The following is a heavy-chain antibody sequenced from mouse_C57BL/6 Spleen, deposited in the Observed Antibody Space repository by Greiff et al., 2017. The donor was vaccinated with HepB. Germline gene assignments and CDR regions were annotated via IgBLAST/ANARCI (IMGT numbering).Heavy chain of an antibody. V-gene: IGHV1-72*01. D-gene: IGHD2-4*01. CDR2: IDPNSGGT. CDR1: GYTFTSYW. CDR3: ARTGGYDYDDDWYFGV. J-gene: IGHJ1*03. Sequence: QVQLQQPGAELVKPGASVKLSCKASGYTFTSYWMHWVKQRPGRGLEWIGRIDPNSGGTKYNEKFKSKATLTVDKPSSTAYMQRSSLTSEDSAVYYCARTGGYDYDDDWYFGVWGTGTTVTDSS.